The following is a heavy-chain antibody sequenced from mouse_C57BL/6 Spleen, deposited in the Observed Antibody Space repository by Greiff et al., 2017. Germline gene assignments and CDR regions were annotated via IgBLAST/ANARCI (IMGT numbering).Heavy chain of an antibody. V-gene: IGHV1-50*01. CDR1: GYTFTSYW. Sequence: QVQLQQPGAELVKPGASVKLSCKASGYTFTSYWMQWVKQRPGQGLEWIGEIDPSDSYINYNQKFKGKATLTVDTSSSTAYMQLSSLTSEDSAVYYCAGSYYGSSNYAMDYWGQGTSVTVSS. CDR3: AGSYYGSSNYAMDY. CDR2: IDPSDSYI. D-gene: IGHD1-1*01. J-gene: IGHJ4*01.